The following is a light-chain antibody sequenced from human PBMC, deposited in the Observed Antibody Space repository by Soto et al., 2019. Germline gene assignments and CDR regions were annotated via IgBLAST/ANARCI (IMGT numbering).Light chain of an antibody. J-gene: IGKJ3*01. CDR3: QQYGTPLFT. CDR1: QSVSSTY. Sequence: EIVLTQSPGTLSLSPGERATLSCRASQSVSSTYLAWYQQKPGQAPRLLIYGASSRATGIPDRFSGGGSGTDFTLTISRVEPEDFAVYYCQQYGTPLFTFGPGTKVDIK. CDR2: GAS. V-gene: IGKV3-20*01.